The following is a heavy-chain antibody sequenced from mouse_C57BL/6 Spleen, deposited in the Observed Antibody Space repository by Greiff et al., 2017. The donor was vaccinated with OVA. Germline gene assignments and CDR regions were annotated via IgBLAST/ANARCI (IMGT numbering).Heavy chain of an antibody. CDR3: ARAPGGGLYYYAMDY. D-gene: IGHD4-1*01. J-gene: IGHJ4*01. CDR1: GYSITSGYY. V-gene: IGHV3-6*01. Sequence: EVQLVESGPGLVKPSQSLSLTCSVTGYSITSGYYWNWIRQFPGNKLEWMGYISYDGSNNYNPSLKNRISITRDTSKNQFFLKLNSVTTEDTATYYCARAPGGGLYYYAMDYWGQGTSVTVSS. CDR2: ISYDGSN.